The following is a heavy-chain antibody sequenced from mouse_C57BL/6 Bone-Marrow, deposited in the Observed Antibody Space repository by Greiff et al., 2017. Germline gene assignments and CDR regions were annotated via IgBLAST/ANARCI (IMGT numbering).Heavy chain of an antibody. Sequence: VQLQQPGAELVRPGSSVKLSCKASGYTFTSYWMHWVKQRPIQGLEWIGNIDPSDSETHYNQKFKDKATLTVDKSSSTAYMQLSSLTSEDSAVYYCARDRDYGSSYWYLDVWGTGTTVTVSS. CDR2: IDPSDSET. CDR1: GYTFTSYW. CDR3: ARDRDYGSSYWYLDV. D-gene: IGHD1-1*01. J-gene: IGHJ1*03. V-gene: IGHV1-52*01.